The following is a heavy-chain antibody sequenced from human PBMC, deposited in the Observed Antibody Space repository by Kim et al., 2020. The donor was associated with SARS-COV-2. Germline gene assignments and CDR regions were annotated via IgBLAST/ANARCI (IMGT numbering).Heavy chain of an antibody. V-gene: IGHV1-3*01. D-gene: IGHD6-13*01. J-gene: IGHJ4*02. CDR3: ARGEAAGSPFDY. CDR2: INAGNGNR. Sequence: ASVKVSCKASGYKFTTYGMHWVRQAPGQRLEWMGWINAGNGNRKYSQKFQGRVTITRDTSASTAYMELSSLRSEDTGVYYCARGEAAGSPFDYWGQGTLVTVSS. CDR1: GYKFTTYG.